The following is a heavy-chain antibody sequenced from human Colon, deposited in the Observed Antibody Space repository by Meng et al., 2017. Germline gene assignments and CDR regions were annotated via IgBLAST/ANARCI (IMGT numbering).Heavy chain of an antibody. V-gene: IGHV4-4*03. CDR2: FFHSGHT. Sequence: VQLTGPGPGLVKRQGTLAPTSPVSGGSITNDNWWSWVRQPPGKGLEWIGEFFHSGHTNHNPSLKSRVTMSLDKSKNPFSLTLTSVTAADTAVYYCARDFHSTMTVFDSWGQGTLVTVSS. CDR3: ARDFHSTMTVFDS. D-gene: IGHD3-22*01. J-gene: IGHJ4*02. CDR1: GGSITNDNW.